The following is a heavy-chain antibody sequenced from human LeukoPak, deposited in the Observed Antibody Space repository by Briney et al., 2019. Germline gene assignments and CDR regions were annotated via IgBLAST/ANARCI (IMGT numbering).Heavy chain of an antibody. V-gene: IGHV3-7*01. CDR2: VNQDGSEQ. CDR3: ARAAAAGTVDY. J-gene: IGHJ4*02. D-gene: IGHD6-13*01. Sequence: PGGSLRLSCVVSGFTSSSYWMSWVRQAPGKGLEWVANVNQDGSEQYYVDSVKGRFIISKDNAKNSLYQQMNSLRVEDTAVYYCARAAAAGTVDYWGQGTLVIVSS. CDR1: GFTSSSYW.